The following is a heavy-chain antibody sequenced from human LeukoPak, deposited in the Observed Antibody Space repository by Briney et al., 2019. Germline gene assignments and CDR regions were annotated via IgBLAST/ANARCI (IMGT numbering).Heavy chain of an antibody. D-gene: IGHD2-2*01. CDR2: ISSSSRYI. V-gene: IGHV3-21*01. J-gene: IGHJ3*02. Sequence: GGSLRLSCAASGFTFSSYNMNWVRQAPGKGLEWVSSISSSSRYIYYADSVKGRFTISRDNAKNSLYLQMNSLRAEDTAVYYCARLRGYCSSTSCYVAFDIWGQGTMVTVSS. CDR3: ARLRGYCSSTSCYVAFDI. CDR1: GFTFSSYN.